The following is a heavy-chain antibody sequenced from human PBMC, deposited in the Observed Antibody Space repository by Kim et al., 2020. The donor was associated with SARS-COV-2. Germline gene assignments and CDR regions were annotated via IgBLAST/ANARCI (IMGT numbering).Heavy chain of an antibody. CDR3: ARELGDVDVPSGWYDGYYYYGMDV. CDR2: IWYDGSNK. J-gene: IGHJ6*02. CDR1: GFTFSSYG. D-gene: IGHD6-19*01. V-gene: IGHV3-33*01. Sequence: GGSLRLSCAASGFTFSSYGMHWVRQAPGKGLEWVAVIWYDGSNKYYADSVKGRFTISRDNSKNTLYLQMNSLRAEDTAVYYCARELGDVDVPSGWYDGYYYYGMDVWGQGTTVTVSS.